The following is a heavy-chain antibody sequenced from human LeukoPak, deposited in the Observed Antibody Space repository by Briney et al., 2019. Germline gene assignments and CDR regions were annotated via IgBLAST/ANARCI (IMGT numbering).Heavy chain of an antibody. J-gene: IGHJ3*02. V-gene: IGHV1-69*01. CDR2: IIPIFGTA. Sequence: SVKVSCKASGGTFSSYAISWVRQAPGQGLEWMGGIIPIFGTANYAQKFQGRVTITADESTSTAYMELSSLRSEDTAVYCCARVGDGYPGGAFDIWGQGTMVTVSS. CDR3: ARVGDGYPGGAFDI. CDR1: GGTFSSYA. D-gene: IGHD5-24*01.